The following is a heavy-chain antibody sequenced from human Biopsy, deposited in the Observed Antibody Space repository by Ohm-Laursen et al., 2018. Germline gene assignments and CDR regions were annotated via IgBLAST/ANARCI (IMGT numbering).Heavy chain of an antibody. D-gene: IGHD3-3*01. Sequence: SLRLSCAASGFSFTTFAMSWVRQAPGKGPEWVSTISANGATSYYADSVRGRFSISRDNSKNTLYLQMNSVRADDTAIYYCAKGGTITVFAVVINNCFDPWGQGTRVTVSS. CDR2: ISANGATS. V-gene: IGHV3-23*01. J-gene: IGHJ5*01. CDR3: AKGGTITVFAVVINNCFDP. CDR1: GFSFTTFA.